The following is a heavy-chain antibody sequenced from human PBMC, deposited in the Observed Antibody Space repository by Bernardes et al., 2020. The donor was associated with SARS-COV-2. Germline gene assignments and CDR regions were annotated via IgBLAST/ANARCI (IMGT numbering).Heavy chain of an antibody. D-gene: IGHD3-3*01. CDR2: IYYSGST. V-gene: IGHV4-61*01. Sequence: SETLSLTCTVSGGSVSSGSYYWSWILQPPGKGLEWIGYIYYSGSTNYNPSLKSRVTISVDTSKNQFSLKLSSVTAADTAVYYCAREEVTFGVVIIRRNGMDVWGQGTTVTVSS. J-gene: IGHJ6*02. CDR3: AREEVTFGVVIIRRNGMDV. CDR1: GGSVSSGSYY.